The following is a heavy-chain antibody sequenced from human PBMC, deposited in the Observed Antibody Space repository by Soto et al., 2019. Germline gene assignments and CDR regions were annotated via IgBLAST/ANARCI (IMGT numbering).Heavy chain of an antibody. CDR3: ARDLFPSGLGAFDI. D-gene: IGHD3-22*01. CDR2: IWYDGSNK. J-gene: IGHJ3*02. V-gene: IGHV3-33*01. CDR1: GFTFSSYG. Sequence: QVQLVESGGGVVQPGRSLRLSCAASGFTFSSYGMHWVRQAPGKGLEWVAVIWYDGSNKYYADSVKGRFTISRDNSKNTLYLQMNSLRAEDTAVYYCARDLFPSGLGAFDIWGQGTMVTVSS.